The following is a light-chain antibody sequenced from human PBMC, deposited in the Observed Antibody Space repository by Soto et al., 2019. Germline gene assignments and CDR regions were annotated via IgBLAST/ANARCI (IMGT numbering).Light chain of an antibody. CDR2: ATS. CDR3: HQSFRTPQMHT. Sequence: DIEMTQSPSSLVASVGDRVTISCRASQNINKYLNWYQQRPGKAPNLLIYATSTLQTGVPSRFSGRGFGTDVTLTISSLPPEDFAVYFCHQSFRTPQMHTFGQGTNLQMK. CDR1: QNINKY. J-gene: IGKJ2*01. V-gene: IGKV1-39*01.